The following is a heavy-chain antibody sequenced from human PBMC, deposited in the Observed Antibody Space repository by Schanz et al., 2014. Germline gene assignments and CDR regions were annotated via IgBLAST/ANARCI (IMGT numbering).Heavy chain of an antibody. J-gene: IGHJ4*02. CDR3: ARENVGRGFDY. V-gene: IGHV4-39*02. Sequence: QLQLQESGPGLVKPSETLSLTCTVSGGSISSSSYYWGWIRQPPGKGLEWIGSIFYSGSTYYNLTLKSGVPISVDTPKTHFPLKVTSVTAAETAVYYCARENVGRGFDYWGRGALVTVSS. CDR1: GGSISSSSYY. D-gene: IGHD3-10*02. CDR2: IFYSGST.